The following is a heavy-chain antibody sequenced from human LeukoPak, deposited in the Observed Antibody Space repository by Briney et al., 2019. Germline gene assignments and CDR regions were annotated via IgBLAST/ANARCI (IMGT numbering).Heavy chain of an antibody. CDR2: IRSDGNDK. Sequence: GGSLRLSCAASGFTFRTYAMHWVRQAPGKGLEWVSFIRSDGNDKFYADSVKGRFTISRDNSKDTLYLQMNSLRTEDTAVYYCAKDTPGFGGDDFVHWDQGTLVTVSS. D-gene: IGHD3-10*01. CDR1: GFTFRTYA. CDR3: AKDTPGFGGDDFVH. V-gene: IGHV3-30*02. J-gene: IGHJ4*02.